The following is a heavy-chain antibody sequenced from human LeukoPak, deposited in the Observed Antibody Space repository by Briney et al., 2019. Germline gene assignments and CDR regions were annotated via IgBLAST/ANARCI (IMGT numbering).Heavy chain of an antibody. CDR2: INPNSGGT. CDR1: GYTFTAYY. Sequence: ASVKVSCKASGYTFTAYYMHWVRQAPGQGLGWMGWINPNSGGTNYAQKFQGRVTMTRDTSISTAYMELSRLRSDDTAVYYCARDLYSSSWCSPPLFWGQGTLVTVSS. J-gene: IGHJ4*02. D-gene: IGHD6-13*01. V-gene: IGHV1-2*02. CDR3: ARDLYSSSWCSPPLF.